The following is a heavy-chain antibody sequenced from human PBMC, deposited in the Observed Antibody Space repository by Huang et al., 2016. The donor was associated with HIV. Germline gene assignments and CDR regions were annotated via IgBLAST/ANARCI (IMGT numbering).Heavy chain of an antibody. Sequence: QVHLEESGGGVVQPGRPLRLSCTASGFMFSTFGIDWVRKAQGKRREWVAGISNDGSRKYYVDSVKGRFTISRDNSKNIVYLQMNSLRPEDTAVYYCAKPSGDYEFFDFWGQGTVVTVSS. CDR2: ISNDGSRK. D-gene: IGHD4-17*01. V-gene: IGHV3-30*18. J-gene: IGHJ4*02. CDR1: GFMFSTFG. CDR3: AKPSGDYEFFDF.